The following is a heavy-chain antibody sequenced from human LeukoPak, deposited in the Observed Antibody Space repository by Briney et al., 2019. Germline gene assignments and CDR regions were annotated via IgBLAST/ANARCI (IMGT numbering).Heavy chain of an antibody. CDR1: GYTFTGYY. CDR2: INPNSGGT. V-gene: IGHV1-2*02. D-gene: IGHD3-10*01. J-gene: IGHJ3*02. CDR3: AEILLGRDDDAFDI. Sequence: GASVKVSCKASGYTFTGYYMDWVRQAPGQGLEWMGWINPNSGGTNYAQKFQGRVTMTRDTSISTAYMELSRLRSDDTAVYYCAEILLGRDDDAFDIWGQGTMVTVSS.